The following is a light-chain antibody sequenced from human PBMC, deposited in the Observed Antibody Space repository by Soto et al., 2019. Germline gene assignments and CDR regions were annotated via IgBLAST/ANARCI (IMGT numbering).Light chain of an antibody. CDR1: SSDVGGHNS. Sequence: QSVLTQPASVSGSPGQAITISCTGTSSDVGGHNSVSWYQHNPGKAPKLMIYNVNNRPSGVSYRFSGSKSGNTASLTISGLQAEDEADYYCCSYTSSSTLVFGTGTKVTVL. CDR2: NVN. V-gene: IGLV2-14*01. J-gene: IGLJ1*01. CDR3: CSYTSSSTLV.